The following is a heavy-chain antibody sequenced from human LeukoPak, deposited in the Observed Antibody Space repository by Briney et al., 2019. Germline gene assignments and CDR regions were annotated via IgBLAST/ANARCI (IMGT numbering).Heavy chain of an antibody. CDR3: ARLYRGYYYMDV. CDR1: GGSISSSSYY. D-gene: IGHD5/OR15-5a*01. J-gene: IGHJ6*03. V-gene: IGHV4-39*01. CDR2: IYYSGST. Sequence: SETLSLTCTVSGGSISSSSYYWGWIPQPPGKGLEWIGSIYYSGSTYYNPSLKSRVTISVDTSKNQFSLKLSSVTAADTAVYYCARLYRGYYYMDVWGKGTTVTISS.